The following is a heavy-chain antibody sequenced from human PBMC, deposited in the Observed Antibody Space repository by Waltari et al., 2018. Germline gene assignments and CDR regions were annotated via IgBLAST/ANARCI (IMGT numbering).Heavy chain of an antibody. V-gene: IGHV1-18*01. Sequence: QIPLVQSGAEVKKPAASVKVSCKASGYLCSNYGITWVRPAPGQGLEWMGWISGYNGDTKYEQSLQGRVTMTTDTSTTTAYMEIRSLRYDDTAVYYCARDDVDSSNFGGFWGQGTVVTVSS. CDR3: ARDDVDSSNFGGF. D-gene: IGHD6-13*01. J-gene: IGHJ4*02. CDR1: GYLCSNYG. CDR2: ISGYNGDT.